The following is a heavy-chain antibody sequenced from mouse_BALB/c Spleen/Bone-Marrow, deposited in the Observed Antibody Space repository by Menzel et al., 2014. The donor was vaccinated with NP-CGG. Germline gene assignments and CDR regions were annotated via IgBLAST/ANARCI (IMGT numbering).Heavy chain of an antibody. V-gene: IGHV5-6-2*01. CDR2: INSNGGST. CDR1: GFTFXSYY. Sequence: EVQLQESGGGLVKLGGSLKLSCAASGFTFXSYYMSWVRQTPEKRLELVAAINSNGGSTYYPDTVKGRFTISRDNAKNTLYKQMSSLKAEDTALYYCAGRRAGRLLDYWGQGTTLTVSS. CDR3: AGRRAGRLLDY. D-gene: IGHD3-3*01. J-gene: IGHJ2*01.